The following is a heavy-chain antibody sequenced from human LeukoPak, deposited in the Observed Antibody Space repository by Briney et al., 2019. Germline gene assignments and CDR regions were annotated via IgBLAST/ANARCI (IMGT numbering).Heavy chain of an antibody. Sequence: SQTLSLTCTVSGGSISSGGYYWSWIRQHPGKGLEWIGYSYYSGSTYYNPSLQSRVTISVDTSKNQFSLKLSSVTAADTAVYYCARETLRGYCTNGVCTPYSSGWHFDYWGQGTLVTVSS. V-gene: IGHV4-31*03. CDR2: SYYSGST. J-gene: IGHJ4*02. D-gene: IGHD2-8*01. CDR3: ARETLRGYCTNGVCTPYSSGWHFDY. CDR1: GGSISSGGYY.